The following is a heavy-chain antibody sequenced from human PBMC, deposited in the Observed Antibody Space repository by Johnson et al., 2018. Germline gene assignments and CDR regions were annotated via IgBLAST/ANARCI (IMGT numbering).Heavy chain of an antibody. Sequence: QVQLLETGGGVVQPGRSLRLSCAASGFAFSSYGMHWVRQAPGKGLKWVAVISYDGSNNYYADSVKGRFTISRDNSKNTLFLQMNSLRAEDTAVYYCARDPKKRDASLRYYYYYMDVWGKGTTVTVSS. CDR2: ISYDGSNN. V-gene: IGHV3-30*03. D-gene: IGHD2-2*01. J-gene: IGHJ6*03. CDR1: GFAFSSYG. CDR3: ARDPKKRDASLRYYYYYMDV.